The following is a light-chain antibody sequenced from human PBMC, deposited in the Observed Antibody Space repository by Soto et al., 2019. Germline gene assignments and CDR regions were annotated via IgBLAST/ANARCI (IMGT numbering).Light chain of an antibody. CDR1: SSNIGSNY. V-gene: IGLV1-47*01. CDR3: AAWDDSLSGVV. J-gene: IGLJ2*01. CDR2: RNS. Sequence: QSVLTQPPSASGTPGQRVTMSCSGSSSNIGSNYVYWYQQLPGTVPQLLIYRNSERPSGVPDRFSGSKSGTSASLAISGLRSEDEADYYCAAWDDSLSGVVVGGGTQLTLL.